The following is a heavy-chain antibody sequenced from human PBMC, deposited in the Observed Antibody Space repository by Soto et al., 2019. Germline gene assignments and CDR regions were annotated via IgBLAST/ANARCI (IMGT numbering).Heavy chain of an antibody. CDR3: ARDSLRWSGSYYYYGLDV. V-gene: IGHV3-21*01. D-gene: IGHD3-3*01. CDR2: ISSSSSYI. J-gene: IGHJ6*02. Sequence: EVQLVESGGGLVKPGGSLRLSCAASGFTFSSYSMNWVRQAPGKGLEWVSSISSSSSYIYYADSVKGRFTISRDNAKNSLYLQINSLRAEDTAVYYCARDSLRWSGSYYYYGLDVWGQGTTVTVSS. CDR1: GFTFSSYS.